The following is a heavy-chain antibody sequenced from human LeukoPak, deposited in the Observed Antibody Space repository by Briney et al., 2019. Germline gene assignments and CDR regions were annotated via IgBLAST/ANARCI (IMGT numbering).Heavy chain of an antibody. CDR1: GGSISSYY. CDR3: ARARHYYDSSGYYPYFDY. Sequence: SETLSLTCTVSGGSISSYYWSWIRQPPGKGQEWVGDIYYSGSTNYNPSLKSRVTISVDTSKNQFSLNLSSVTAADTAVYYCARARHYYDSSGYYPYFDYWGQGTLVTVSS. J-gene: IGHJ4*02. CDR2: IYYSGST. V-gene: IGHV4-59*01. D-gene: IGHD3-22*01.